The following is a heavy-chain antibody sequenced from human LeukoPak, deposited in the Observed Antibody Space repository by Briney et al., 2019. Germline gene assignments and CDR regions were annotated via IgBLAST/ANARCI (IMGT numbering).Heavy chain of an antibody. CDR1: GFNLNSYL. J-gene: IGHJ4*02. V-gene: IGHV3-30*02. Sequence: GGSLRLSCAASGFNLNSYLMSWVRQAPGRGLEWVAFIRYDGSNKYYADSVKGRFTISRDNSKNTLYLQMNSLRAEDTAVYYCAKLVLRYFDWLMDYWGQGTLVTVSS. CDR3: AKLVLRYFDWLMDY. D-gene: IGHD3-9*01. CDR2: IRYDGSNK.